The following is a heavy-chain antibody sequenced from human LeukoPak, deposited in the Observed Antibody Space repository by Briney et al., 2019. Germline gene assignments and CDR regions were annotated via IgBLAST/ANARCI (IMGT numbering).Heavy chain of an antibody. CDR1: RYTFTSYD. CDR2: MNPNSGNT. V-gene: IGHV1-8*01. Sequence: ASVKVSCKASRYTFTSYDINWVRQATGQGLEWMGWMNPNSGNTGYAQKFQGRVTMTRNTSISTAYMELSSLRSEDTAVYYCARGDYDSLNMDVWGKGTTVTVSS. J-gene: IGHJ6*03. CDR3: ARGDYDSLNMDV. D-gene: IGHD3-3*01.